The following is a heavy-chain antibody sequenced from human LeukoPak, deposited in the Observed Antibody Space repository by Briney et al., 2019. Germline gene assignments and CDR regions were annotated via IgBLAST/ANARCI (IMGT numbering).Heavy chain of an antibody. V-gene: IGHV3-23*01. CDR2: ISGSGGST. Sequence: PGGSLRLSCAASGFTFSSYAMSWVRQAPGKGLEWVSAISGSGGSTYYADSVKGRFTISRDNSKNTLYLQMNSLRAEDTAVYYCAKDLTFRYGGNAPGLYWGQGTLVTVSS. J-gene: IGHJ4*02. CDR3: AKDLTFRYGGNAPGLY. CDR1: GFTFSSYA. D-gene: IGHD4-23*01.